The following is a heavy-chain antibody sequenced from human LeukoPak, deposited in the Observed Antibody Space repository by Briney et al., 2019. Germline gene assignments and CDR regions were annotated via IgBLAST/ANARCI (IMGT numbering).Heavy chain of an antibody. Sequence: GASVKVSCKASGYTFTGYYMHWVRQAPGQGLEWMGWINPNSGGTYYAQKFQGRVIMTRDTSISTAYMELSRLRSDDAAVYYCARHPSIVLVPAAIDYWGQGTLVTVSS. V-gene: IGHV1-2*02. J-gene: IGHJ4*02. CDR2: INPNSGGT. CDR3: ARHPSIVLVPAAIDY. CDR1: GYTFTGYY. D-gene: IGHD2-2*01.